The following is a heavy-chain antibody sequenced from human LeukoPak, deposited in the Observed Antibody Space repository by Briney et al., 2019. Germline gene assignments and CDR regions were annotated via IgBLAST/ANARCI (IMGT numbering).Heavy chain of an antibody. CDR2: ISYDGSNK. Sequence: GGSLRLSCAASGFTFDDYAMHWVRQVPGKGLEWVAVISYDGSNKYYADSVKGRFTISRDNSKNTLYLQMNSLRAEDTAVYYCARDQGCSGGSCYFETTGSFDYWGQGTLVTVSS. V-gene: IGHV3-30-3*01. J-gene: IGHJ4*02. CDR1: GFTFDDYA. D-gene: IGHD2-15*01. CDR3: ARDQGCSGGSCYFETTGSFDY.